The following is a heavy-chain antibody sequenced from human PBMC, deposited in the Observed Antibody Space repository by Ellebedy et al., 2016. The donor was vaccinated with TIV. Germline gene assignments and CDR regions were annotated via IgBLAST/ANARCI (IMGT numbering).Heavy chain of an antibody. Sequence: PGGSLRLSCAASGFTFSSYSMNWVRQAPGKGLEWGSYISSSRSTIYYADSVKGRFTISRDNAKNSLYLQMNSLRAEDTAVYYCAAAHYYFYGKDVWGQGTRVTVSS. CDR2: ISSSRSTI. V-gene: IGHV3-48*04. CDR3: AAAHYYFYGKDV. D-gene: IGHD2-15*01. J-gene: IGHJ6*02. CDR1: GFTFSSYS.